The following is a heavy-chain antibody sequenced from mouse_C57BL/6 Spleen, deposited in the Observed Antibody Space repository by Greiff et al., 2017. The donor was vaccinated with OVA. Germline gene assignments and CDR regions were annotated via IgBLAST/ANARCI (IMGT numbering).Heavy chain of an antibody. Sequence: QVQLQQPGAELVRPGSSVKLSCKASGYTFTSYWMDWVKQRPGQGLEWIGNIYPSDSETHYNQKFKDKATLTVDKSSSTAYMQLSSLTSEDSAVYYCARGGDYDGVPLDYWGQGTTLTVSS. CDR3: ARGGDYDGVPLDY. V-gene: IGHV1-61*01. J-gene: IGHJ2*01. CDR1: GYTFTSYW. CDR2: IYPSDSET. D-gene: IGHD2-4*01.